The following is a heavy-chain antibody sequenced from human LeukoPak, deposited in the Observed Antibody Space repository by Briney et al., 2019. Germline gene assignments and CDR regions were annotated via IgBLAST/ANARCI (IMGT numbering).Heavy chain of an antibody. CDR2: ISAYNGNT. D-gene: IGHD6-19*01. CDR1: GYTFTSYG. V-gene: IGHV1-18*01. Sequence: ASVKVSCKASGYTFTSYGISWVRQAPGQGLEWMGWISAYNGNTNYAQKLQGRVTMTTDTSTSTAYMELRSLRSDDTAVYYCARRIAVAGVDAFDIWGQGTMVTVPS. CDR3: ARRIAVAGVDAFDI. J-gene: IGHJ3*02.